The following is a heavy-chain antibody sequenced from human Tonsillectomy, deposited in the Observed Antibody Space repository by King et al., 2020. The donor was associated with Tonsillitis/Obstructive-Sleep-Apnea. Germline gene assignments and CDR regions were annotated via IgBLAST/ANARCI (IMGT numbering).Heavy chain of an antibody. Sequence: QLQESGPGLVKPSETLSLSCIVSGGSISSSRYYWGWIRQPPGKGLEWIGTIYYNGDTYYNPSLKSRVTVSIDTSENQFSLKLTSVTAADRAVYYCARHAPDMDNYYYYMDVWGKGTTVTVSS. J-gene: IGHJ6*03. V-gene: IGHV4-39*01. D-gene: IGHD3-9*01. CDR1: GGSISSSRYY. CDR2: IYYNGDT. CDR3: ARHAPDMDNYYYYMDV.